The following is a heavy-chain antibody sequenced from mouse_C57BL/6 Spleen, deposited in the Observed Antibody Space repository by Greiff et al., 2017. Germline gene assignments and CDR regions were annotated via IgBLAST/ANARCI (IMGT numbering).Heavy chain of an antibody. J-gene: IGHJ1*01. Sequence: QVQLQQPGAELVMPGASVKLSCKASGYTFTSYWMHWVKQRPGQGLEWIGEIDPSDSYTNYNQKFKGKSTLTVDKSSSTAYKQLSSLTSADSAVYYWARNHGYFDGLGTRNKGHRL. CDR3: ARNHGYFDG. CDR2: IDPSDSYT. V-gene: IGHV1-69*01. CDR1: GYTFTSYW.